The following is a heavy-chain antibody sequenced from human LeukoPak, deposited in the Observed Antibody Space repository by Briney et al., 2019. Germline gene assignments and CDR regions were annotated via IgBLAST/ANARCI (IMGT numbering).Heavy chain of an antibody. D-gene: IGHD6-13*01. CDR3: AKTSESSWEHYDYYYYYMDV. V-gene: IGHV3-23*01. Sequence: PGGSLRLSCAASGFTFSSYGMSWVRQAPGKGLEWVSAISGSGGSTYYADSVKGRFTISRDNSKNTLYLQMNSLRAEDTAVYYCAKTSESSWEHYDYYYYYMDVWGKGTTVTISS. CDR1: GFTFSSYG. CDR2: ISGSGGST. J-gene: IGHJ6*03.